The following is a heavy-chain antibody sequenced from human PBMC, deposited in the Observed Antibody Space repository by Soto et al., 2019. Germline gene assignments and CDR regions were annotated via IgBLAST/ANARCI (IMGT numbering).Heavy chain of an antibody. V-gene: IGHV1-8*01. Sequence: ASVKVSCKASGYTFTSYDINWVRQATGQGLEWMGWMNPNSGNTGYAQKFQGRVTMTRNTSISTAYMELSSLRSEDTAVYYCARVVVAAGGMDVWCQATTVTVS. D-gene: IGHD2-15*01. CDR3: ARVVVAAGGMDV. CDR2: MNPNSGNT. CDR1: GYTFTSYD. J-gene: IGHJ6*02.